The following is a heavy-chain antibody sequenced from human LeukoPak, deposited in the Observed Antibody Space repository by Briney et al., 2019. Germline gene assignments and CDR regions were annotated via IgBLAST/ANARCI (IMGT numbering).Heavy chain of an antibody. J-gene: IGHJ5*02. CDR1: GGSISSYY. V-gene: IGHV4-59*08. Sequence: KPSETLSLTCTVSGGSISSYYWSWIRQPPGKGLEWIGYIYYSGSTNYNPSLKSRVTISVDTSKNQFSLKLSSVTAADTAVYYCARHLWGEGDWFDPWGQGTLVTVSS. D-gene: IGHD2-21*01. CDR2: IYYSGST. CDR3: ARHLWGEGDWFDP.